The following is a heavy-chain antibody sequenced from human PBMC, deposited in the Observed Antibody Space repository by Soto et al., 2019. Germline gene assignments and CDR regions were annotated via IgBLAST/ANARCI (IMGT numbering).Heavy chain of an antibody. J-gene: IGHJ4*02. CDR2: VSIGGST. Sequence: DVQLLESGGGLVQPEGSLRLSCAASGFTFSSYAMGWVRQGPGKGLEWVAVVSIGGSTHYADSVRGRFTISSDDSKSTLSLQMNSLTAEDTAVYFCAKRRGAGGHFDYWGQGALVTVSS. CDR3: AKRRGAGGHFDY. CDR1: GFTFSSYA. D-gene: IGHD2-15*01. V-gene: IGHV3-23*01.